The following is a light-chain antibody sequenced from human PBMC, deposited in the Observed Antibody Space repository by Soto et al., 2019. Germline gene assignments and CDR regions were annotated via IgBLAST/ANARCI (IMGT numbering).Light chain of an antibody. Sequence: QSVLTQPPSASGTPGQRVTISCSGSTSNIGSNTVNWYQQLPGTAPKLLIYSNNQRPSGVPDRFSGSKSGSSASLAISGLQSEDEADYSCAAWDDSLSGYVLGTGTKLTVL. J-gene: IGLJ1*01. CDR2: SNN. V-gene: IGLV1-44*01. CDR3: AAWDDSLSGYV. CDR1: TSNIGSNT.